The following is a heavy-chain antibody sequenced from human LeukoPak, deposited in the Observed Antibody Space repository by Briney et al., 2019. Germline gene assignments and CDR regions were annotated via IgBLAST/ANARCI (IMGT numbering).Heavy chain of an antibody. D-gene: IGHD1-26*01. Sequence: PSETLSLTCTVSGGSISSSSYYWGWIRQPPGKGLEWIGSIYYSGSTYYNPSLKSRVTISVDTSKNQFSLKPSSVTAADTAVYYCARVIVGAGKTGLIDYWGQGTLVTVSS. J-gene: IGHJ4*02. CDR2: IYYSGST. V-gene: IGHV4-39*07. CDR3: ARVIVGAGKTGLIDY. CDR1: GGSISSSSYY.